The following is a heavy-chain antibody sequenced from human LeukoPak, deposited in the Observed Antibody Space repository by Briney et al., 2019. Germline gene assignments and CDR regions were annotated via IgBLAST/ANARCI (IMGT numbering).Heavy chain of an antibody. CDR2: ISGSGGST. J-gene: IGHJ4*02. V-gene: IGHV3-23*01. CDR3: AKELLAGGSYDRVGY. D-gene: IGHD1-26*01. CDR1: GFTFSSYA. Sequence: GGSLRLSCAASGFTFSSYAMSCVRQAPGKGLEWVSAISGSGGSTYYADSVKGRFTISRDNSKNTLYLQMNSLRAEDTAVYYCAKELLAGGSYDRVGYWGQGTLVTVSS.